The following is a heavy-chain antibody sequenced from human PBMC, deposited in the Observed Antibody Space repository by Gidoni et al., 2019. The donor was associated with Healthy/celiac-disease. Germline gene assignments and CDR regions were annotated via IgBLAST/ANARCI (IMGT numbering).Heavy chain of an antibody. CDR1: GYTFTGYS. CDR2: ISAYNGNT. CDR3: ARVGDYYGSGKRDRAEYFQH. Sequence: QGQLVQSGDAVKTPWASVEDSCTASGYTFTGYSISWVRQAPGQGLEWMGWISAYNGNTNYAQKLQGRVTITTDTSTSTAYMELRSLSSDDTAVYYCARVGDYYGSGKRDRAEYFQHWGQGTLVTVSS. J-gene: IGHJ1*01. D-gene: IGHD3-10*01. V-gene: IGHV1-18*01.